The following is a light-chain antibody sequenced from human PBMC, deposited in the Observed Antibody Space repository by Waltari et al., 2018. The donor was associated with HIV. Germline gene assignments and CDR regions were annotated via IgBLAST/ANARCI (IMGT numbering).Light chain of an antibody. CDR2: QDT. J-gene: IGLJ2*01. Sequence: SYELTQPPSVSVSPGQTANIACSGDNLGDQYASWYQQKPGQSPVLVIYQDTKRPSGIPERFSGSNSGNTATLTISGTQPMDEADYYCQAWDRRTAVFGGGTKLTVL. CDR3: QAWDRRTAV. V-gene: IGLV3-1*01. CDR1: NLGDQY.